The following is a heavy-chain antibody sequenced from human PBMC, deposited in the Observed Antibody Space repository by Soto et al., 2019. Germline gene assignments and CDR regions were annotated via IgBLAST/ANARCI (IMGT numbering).Heavy chain of an antibody. D-gene: IGHD3-22*01. V-gene: IGHV3-13*04. CDR3: ARGSYDSSGYYPTRGWFDP. CDR1: GFTFSSYD. J-gene: IGHJ5*02. Sequence: GGSLGLSCAASGFTFSSYDMHWVRQATGKGLEWVSAIGTAGDTYYPGSVKGRFTISRENAKNSLYLQMNSLRAGDTAVYYCARGSYDSSGYYPTRGWFDPWGQGTLVTVSS. CDR2: IGTAGDT.